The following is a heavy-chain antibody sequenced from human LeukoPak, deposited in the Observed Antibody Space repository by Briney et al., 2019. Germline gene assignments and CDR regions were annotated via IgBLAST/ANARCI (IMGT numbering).Heavy chain of an antibody. CDR1: GFTFSTSW. CDR2: ISSSSSYI. V-gene: IGHV3-21*01. Sequence: PGGSLRLSCTASGFTFSTSWMHWVRQAPGKGLEWVSSISSSSSYIYYADSVKGRFTISRDNAKNSLYLQMNSLRAEDTAVYYCARILSIAVAGIIAPNDYWGQGTLVTVSS. D-gene: IGHD6-19*01. CDR3: ARILSIAVAGIIAPNDY. J-gene: IGHJ4*02.